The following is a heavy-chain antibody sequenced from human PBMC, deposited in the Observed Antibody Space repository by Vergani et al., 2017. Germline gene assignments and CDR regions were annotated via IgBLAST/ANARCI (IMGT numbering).Heavy chain of an antibody. V-gene: IGHV1-58*02. CDR2: IVVGRGNT. CDR1: GFTFTSSA. D-gene: IGHD3-9*01. Sequence: QMQLVQSGPEVKKPGTSVKVSCKAAGFTFTSSAMQWVRQARGQRLEWIGWIVVGRGNTNYAKKFQERVTITRETSTSTGYLELSSLRSEDTAVYYCARSYDILTGYARYFRPXFDPWGQGTLVTVSS. J-gene: IGHJ5*02. CDR3: ARSYDILTGYARYFRPXFDP.